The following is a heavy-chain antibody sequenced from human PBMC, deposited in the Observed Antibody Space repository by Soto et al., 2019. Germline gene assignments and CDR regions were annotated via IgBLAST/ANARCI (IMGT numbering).Heavy chain of an antibody. CDR3: AKARCSTTNCYVPDY. CDR1: GVTFCTYT. CDR2: ISGSGGSP. J-gene: IGHJ4*02. D-gene: IGHD2-2*01. Sequence: PGWCLRLSCVASGVTFCTYTMSWVRKAPGKGLEWVSVISGSGGSPSYADSVQGRFSISRDNPKNTLYLQMNSLRGGGTAMYYCAKARCSTTNCYVPDYWGQGTLVTVSS. V-gene: IGHV3-23*01.